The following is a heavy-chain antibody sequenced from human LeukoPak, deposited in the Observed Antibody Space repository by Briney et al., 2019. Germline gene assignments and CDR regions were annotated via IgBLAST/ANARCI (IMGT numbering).Heavy chain of an antibody. CDR2: IYYSGST. CDR3: ARQRLGTFDY. V-gene: IGHV4-59*08. CDR1: GGSFSGYY. Sequence: SETLSLTCAVYGGSFSGYYWSWIRQPPGKGLEWIGYIYYSGSTNYNPSLKSRVTISVDTSKNQFSLKLSSVTAADTAVYYCARQRLGTFDYWGQGTLVTVSS. D-gene: IGHD4-11*01. J-gene: IGHJ4*02.